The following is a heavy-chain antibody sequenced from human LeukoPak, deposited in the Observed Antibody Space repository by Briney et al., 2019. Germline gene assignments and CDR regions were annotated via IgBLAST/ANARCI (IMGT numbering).Heavy chain of an antibody. V-gene: IGHV4-59*08. Sequence: PSETLSLTCTVSGGSISSYYWSWIRQPPGKGLEWIGYIYYSGSTNYSPSLKSRVTISVDTSKNQFSLKLSSVTAADTAVYYCARHKSAVDHLSFDYWGQGTLVTVSS. CDR3: ARHKSAVDHLSFDY. J-gene: IGHJ4*02. CDR2: IYYSGST. CDR1: GGSISSYY. D-gene: IGHD6-19*01.